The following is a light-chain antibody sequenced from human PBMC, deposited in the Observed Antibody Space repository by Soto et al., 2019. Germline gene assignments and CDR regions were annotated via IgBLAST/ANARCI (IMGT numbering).Light chain of an antibody. CDR3: QQANSFPLT. V-gene: IGKV1-12*01. J-gene: IGKJ4*01. CDR2: DAS. Sequence: DIPLTQSRPSVSASLLERVCMXWRASQGISSWLAWYQQKPEKAPKLVIYDASSLQSGVPSRFSGSGSGTDFTLTISSLQPEDFATYYCQQANSFPLTFGGGTKVDNK. CDR1: QGISSW.